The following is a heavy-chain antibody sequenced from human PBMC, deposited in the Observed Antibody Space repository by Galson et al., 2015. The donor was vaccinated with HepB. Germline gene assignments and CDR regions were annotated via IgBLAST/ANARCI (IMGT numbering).Heavy chain of an antibody. J-gene: IGHJ4*02. CDR2: ISYDDSNK. Sequence: SLRLSCAASGFTFSSYGMHWVRQAPGKGLEWVAVISYDDSNKYYADSVKGRFTISRDNSKNTLYLQMNSLRAEDTAVYYCAALSDSSSSKPHDYWGQGTLVTVSS. CDR1: GFTFSSYG. D-gene: IGHD6-6*01. V-gene: IGHV3-30*03. CDR3: AALSDSSSSKPHDY.